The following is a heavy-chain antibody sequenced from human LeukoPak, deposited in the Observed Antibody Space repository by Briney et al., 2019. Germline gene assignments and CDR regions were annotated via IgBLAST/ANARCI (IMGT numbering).Heavy chain of an antibody. J-gene: IGHJ4*02. V-gene: IGHV4-30-4*01. CDR2: VYYRGTT. Sequence: SQTLSLTCTVSGGSINNGDNYWSWIPQPPGKGLNWLGFVYYRGTTYSYPSLRSRLSISVDTSRNQFSLKLTSVTAADTAVYYCARIQGNGYYGWDYFDYWGQGVLVTVSS. CDR3: ARIQGNGYYGWDYFDY. CDR1: GGSINNGDNY. D-gene: IGHD3-16*01.